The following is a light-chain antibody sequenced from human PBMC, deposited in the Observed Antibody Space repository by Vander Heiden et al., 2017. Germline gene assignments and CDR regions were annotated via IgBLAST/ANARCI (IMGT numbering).Light chain of an antibody. CDR1: SSDVGGYDY. J-gene: IGLJ1*01. CDR2: DVT. Sequence: QSALTRPASVSGSPGQSITISCTGTSSDVGGYDYVSWFQHHPGKAPKLMIYDVTNRPSGVSNRFSGSKSGNTASLTISGLQAEDEGDYYCSSYTSSSTLVFGTGTRVTVL. V-gene: IGLV2-14*03. CDR3: SSYTSSSTLV.